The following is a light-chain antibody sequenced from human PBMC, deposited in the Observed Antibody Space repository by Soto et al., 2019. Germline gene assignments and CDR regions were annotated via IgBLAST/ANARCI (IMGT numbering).Light chain of an antibody. CDR3: QQYGSSPLT. J-gene: IGKJ4*01. CDR2: GAS. V-gene: IGKV3-20*01. CDR1: QSVSSSY. Sequence: EMVLTQSPGTLSLCPGERDTLSCRASQSVSSSYLAWYQQKPGQAPRLLIYGASSRATGIPDRFSGSGSGTDFTLTISRLEPEDFAVYYCQQYGSSPLTFGGGTKVDI.